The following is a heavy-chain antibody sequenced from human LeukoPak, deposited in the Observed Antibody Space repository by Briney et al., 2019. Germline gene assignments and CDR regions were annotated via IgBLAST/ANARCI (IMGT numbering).Heavy chain of an antibody. D-gene: IGHD2-21*02. Sequence: GQSLKFSCKASGYSSSIYWIGWARHVPGQGLEWMGIIFPGESDTRYSPYFQGQVTISADKSISTAYLQWNSLKASDTATYYCSRWVTADRGKKDAFDIWGQGTMVTVSS. CDR2: IFPGESDT. CDR1: GYSSSIYW. CDR3: SRWVTADRGKKDAFDI. V-gene: IGHV5-51*01. J-gene: IGHJ3*02.